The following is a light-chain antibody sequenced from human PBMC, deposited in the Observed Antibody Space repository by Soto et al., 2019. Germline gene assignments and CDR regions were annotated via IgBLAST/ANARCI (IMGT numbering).Light chain of an antibody. J-gene: IGKJ4*01. CDR1: QSVSSY. V-gene: IGKV3-11*01. CDR2: DAS. Sequence: EIVLTQSPATLSLSPGERATLSCRASQSVSSYLAWYQHKPGQAPRLLIYDASSRATGIPARFSGSGSGTDFTLPISSLEPEDFAVYYWQRRSTPRTFGGGTKVEIK. CDR3: QRRSTPRT.